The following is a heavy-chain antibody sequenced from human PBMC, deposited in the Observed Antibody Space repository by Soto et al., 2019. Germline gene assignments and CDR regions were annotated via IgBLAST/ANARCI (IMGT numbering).Heavy chain of an antibody. D-gene: IGHD1-1*01. CDR3: AREAFTTDSFDI. V-gene: IGHV1-69*04. Sequence: SVNVSCKASGCTVSSYTISWVRQAPGQGLEWMGRIIPILSIANYAQKFQGRVTITADKSTSTGYMELSSLRSEDTAVYYCAREAFTTDSFDIWGQGTMVTVSS. CDR2: IIPILSIA. CDR1: GCTVSSYT. J-gene: IGHJ3*02.